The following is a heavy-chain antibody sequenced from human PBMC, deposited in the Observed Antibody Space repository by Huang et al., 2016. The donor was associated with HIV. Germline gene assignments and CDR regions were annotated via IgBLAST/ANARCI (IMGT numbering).Heavy chain of an antibody. Sequence: QVQLVQSGAEVKKPGSSVKVSCKASGGTFGSYAISWVRQAPGQGLEWMGGIIPNFGPANAEQKFQGRVTITADESTSTDYMELSSLRSEDTAVYYCARARGYYDSSVSYYFDYWGQGTLVTVSS. CDR2: IIPNFGPA. CDR3: ARARGYYDSSVSYYFDY. V-gene: IGHV1-69*13. J-gene: IGHJ4*02. CDR1: GGTFGSYA. D-gene: IGHD3-22*01.